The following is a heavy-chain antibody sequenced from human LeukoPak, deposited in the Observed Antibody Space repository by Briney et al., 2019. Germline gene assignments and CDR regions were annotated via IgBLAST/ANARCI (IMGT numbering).Heavy chain of an antibody. CDR1: GFTFSSYG. D-gene: IGHD3-22*01. J-gene: IGHJ3*02. CDR2: ISWNSGSI. CDR3: AKDMRYDSSGYAFDI. V-gene: IGHV3-9*01. Sequence: GGSLRLSCAASGFTFSSYGMHWVRQAPGKGLEWVSGISWNSGSIGYADSVKGRFTISRDNAKNSLYLQMNSLRAEDTALYYCAKDMRYDSSGYAFDIWGQGTMVTVSS.